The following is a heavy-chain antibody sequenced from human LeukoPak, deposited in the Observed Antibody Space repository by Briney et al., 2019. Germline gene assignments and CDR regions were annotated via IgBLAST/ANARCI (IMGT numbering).Heavy chain of an antibody. Sequence: SETLSLTCTVSGYSISSGYYWGWIRQPPGKGLEWIGSIYHSGSTYYNPSLKSRVTISVDTSKNQFSLKLSSVTAADTAVYYCARDGFWGGRGQYEDYWGQGTLVTVSS. J-gene: IGHJ4*02. V-gene: IGHV4-38-2*02. D-gene: IGHD3-16*01. CDR3: ARDGFWGGRGQYEDY. CDR1: GYSISSGYY. CDR2: IYHSGST.